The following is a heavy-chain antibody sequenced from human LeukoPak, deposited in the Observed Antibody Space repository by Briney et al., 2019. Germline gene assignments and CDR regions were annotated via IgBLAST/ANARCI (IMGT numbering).Heavy chain of an antibody. CDR2: INHSEST. J-gene: IGHJ6*02. Sequence: SETLSLTCAVYGESFSGYYWTWIRQPPGKGLEWIGEINHSESTNYNPSLKSRVTISVDTSKNQFSLKLSSVTAADTAVYYCAGGHYYYDSSGSRAVYYYYGMDVWGQGTTVTVSS. V-gene: IGHV4-34*01. D-gene: IGHD3-22*01. CDR1: GESFSGYY. CDR3: AGGHYYYDSSGSRAVYYYYGMDV.